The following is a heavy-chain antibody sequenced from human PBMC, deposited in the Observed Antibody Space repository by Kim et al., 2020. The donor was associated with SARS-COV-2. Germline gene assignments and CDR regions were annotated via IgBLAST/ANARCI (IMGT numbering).Heavy chain of an antibody. D-gene: IGHD2-2*01. CDR3: ARQLIYCSSTSCYDNYYYYGMDV. J-gene: IGHJ6*02. CDR2: IYYSGST. Sequence: SETLSLTCTVSGGSISSYYWSWIRQPPGKGLEWIGYIYYSGSTNSNPSLKSRVTISVDTSKNQFSLKLSSVTAADTAVYYCARQLIYCSSTSCYDNYYYYGMDVWGQGTTVTVSS. V-gene: IGHV4-59*08. CDR1: GGSISSYY.